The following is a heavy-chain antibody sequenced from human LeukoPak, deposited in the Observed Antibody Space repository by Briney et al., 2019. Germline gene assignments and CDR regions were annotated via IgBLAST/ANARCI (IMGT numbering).Heavy chain of an antibody. CDR3: ARVGGSYLLYFDY. CDR1: GGSISSYY. D-gene: IGHD1-26*01. V-gene: IGHV4-59*01. CDR2: IYYSGST. J-gene: IGHJ4*02. Sequence: SETLSLTCTVSGGSISSYYWSWIRQPPGKGLEWIGYIYYSGSTNYNPSLKSRVTISVDTSKNQFSLKPSSVTAADTAVYYCARVGGSYLLYFDYWGQGTLVTVSS.